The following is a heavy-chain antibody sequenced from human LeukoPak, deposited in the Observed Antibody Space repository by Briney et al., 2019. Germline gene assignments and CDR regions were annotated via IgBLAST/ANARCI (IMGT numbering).Heavy chain of an antibody. CDR3: ARGPRILAAGSYYFDY. CDR2: INVNGGAM. V-gene: IGHV3-11*01. CDR1: GFSFKDYY. Sequence: GGSLRLSCAASGFSFKDYYFSWIRQAPGKGLEWVSFINVNGGAMYYADFVKGRFAISRDNAKSSLYLEMNSLRVEDTAVYYCARGPRILAAGSYYFDYWGQGSLVTVSS. J-gene: IGHJ4*02. D-gene: IGHD6-13*01.